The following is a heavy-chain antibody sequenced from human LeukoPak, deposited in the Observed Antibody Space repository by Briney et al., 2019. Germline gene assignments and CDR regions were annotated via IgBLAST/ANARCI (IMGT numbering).Heavy chain of an antibody. D-gene: IGHD3-16*02. CDR3: ARGFMITFEGVIGIFRD. V-gene: IGHV1-2*02. CDR1: GYTFTGYY. CDR2: INPNSGGT. Sequence: GASLKVSCKASGYTFTGYYMHWVRQAPGQGLEWRGWINPNSGGTNYAQKFQGRVTMTRDTSISTAYMELSRLRSDDTAVYYCARGFMITFEGVIGIFRDWGQGTLVTVSS. J-gene: IGHJ4*02.